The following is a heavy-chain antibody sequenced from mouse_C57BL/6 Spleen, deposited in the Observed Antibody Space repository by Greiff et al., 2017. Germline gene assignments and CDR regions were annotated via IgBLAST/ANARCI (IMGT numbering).Heavy chain of an antibody. CDR3: ASRMPGGN. D-gene: IGHD6-1*01. CDR1: GYTFTGYW. J-gene: IGHJ2*01. CDR2: ILPGSGST. Sequence: QVQLQQSGAELMKPGASVKLSCKATGYTFTGYWIEWVKQRPGHGLEWIGEILPGSGSTNYNEKFKGKATFTADTSSNAAYMQLSSLTSVDAPFYFCASRMPGGNWVKDPTLTVSS. V-gene: IGHV1-9*01.